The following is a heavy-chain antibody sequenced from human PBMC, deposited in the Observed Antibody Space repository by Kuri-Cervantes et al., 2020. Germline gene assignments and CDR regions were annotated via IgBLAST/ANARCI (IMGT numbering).Heavy chain of an antibody. D-gene: IGHD4-17*01. V-gene: IGHV3-48*02. CDR1: GFTFSSYS. CDR2: ISSSSSTI. J-gene: IGHJ1*01. Sequence: GESLKISCAASGFTFSSYSMNWVRQAPGKGLEWVSYISSSSSTIYYADSVKGRFTISRDNAKNSLYLQMNSLRDEDTAVYYCARDVYGDYEYFQHWGQGTLVTVSS. CDR3: ARDVYGDYEYFQH.